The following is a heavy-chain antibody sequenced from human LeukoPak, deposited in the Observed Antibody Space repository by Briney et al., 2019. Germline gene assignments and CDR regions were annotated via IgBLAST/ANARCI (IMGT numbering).Heavy chain of an antibody. CDR2: IYCSGST. V-gene: IGHV4-59*08. J-gene: IGHJ5*02. CDR1: GGSISSYY. D-gene: IGHD1-26*01. CDR3: ARVGATQYNWFDP. Sequence: SETLSLTCTVSGGSISSYYWSWIRQPPGKGLEWIGYIYCSGSTNYNPSLKSRVTISVDTSKNQFSLKLSSVTAADTAVYYCARVGATQYNWFDPWGQGTLVTVSS.